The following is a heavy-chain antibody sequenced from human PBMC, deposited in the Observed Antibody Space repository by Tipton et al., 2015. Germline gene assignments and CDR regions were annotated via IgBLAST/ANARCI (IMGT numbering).Heavy chain of an antibody. D-gene: IGHD4-23*01. CDR1: GDSISGYY. V-gene: IGHV4-38-2*02. CDR3: GRARGRHGGVFDS. CDR2: ISHSGNA. Sequence: GLVKPSETLSLNCSVSGDSISGYYWGWIRQPPGKGLEWIGSISHSGNAYYNPSLKSRVTMSRDTSKNQFSPKLTSVTASDTAVYYWGRARGRHGGVFDSWGRGILVTVSA. J-gene: IGHJ4*02.